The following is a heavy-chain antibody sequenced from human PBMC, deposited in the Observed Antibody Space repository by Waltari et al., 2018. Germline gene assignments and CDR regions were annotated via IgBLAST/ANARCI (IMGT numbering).Heavy chain of an antibody. CDR2: INPSAGTT. V-gene: IGHV1-46*01. J-gene: IGHJ6*02. CDR3: ARGWPPGGVREFPPGSQKSWGMDV. D-gene: IGHD3-10*01. CDR1: GYSFTSYY. Sequence: GAEVKNPGASVRISCRASGYSFTSYYIYWVRQAPGQGLEWIAIINPSAGTTASAQKFQGRITMTRDTSTTTVYMDLSSLTSEDTAVYYCARGWPPGGVREFPPGSQKSWGMDVWGQGTTITV.